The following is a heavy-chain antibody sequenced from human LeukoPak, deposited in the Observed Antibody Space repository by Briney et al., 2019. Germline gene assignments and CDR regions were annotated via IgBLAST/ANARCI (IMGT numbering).Heavy chain of an antibody. CDR2: IYYSGST. J-gene: IGHJ4*02. D-gene: IGHD3-22*01. V-gene: IGHV4-39*07. CDR1: GGSISSSSYY. Sequence: PSETLSLTCTVSGGSISSSSYYWGWIRQPPGKGLEWIGSIYYSGSTYYNPSLKSRVTISVDTSKNQFSLKLSSVTAADTAVYYCARDGAQGGIVVVPAANWGQGTLVTVSS. CDR3: ARDGAQGGIVVVPAAN.